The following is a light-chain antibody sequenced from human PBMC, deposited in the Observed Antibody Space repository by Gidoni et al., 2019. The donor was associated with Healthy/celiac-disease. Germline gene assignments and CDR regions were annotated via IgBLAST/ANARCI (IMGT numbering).Light chain of an antibody. CDR2: AAS. J-gene: IGKJ1*01. V-gene: IGKV1-39*01. CDR1: QSISSY. CDR3: QQSYSTLWM. Sequence: DIKMTQSPSSLSASVGARATITCRASQSISSYLNWYQQKPGKAPKLLIYAASSLQSGVPSRFSGSGSGTDFTLTISSLQPEDFATYYCQQSYSTLWMFGQGTKVEIK.